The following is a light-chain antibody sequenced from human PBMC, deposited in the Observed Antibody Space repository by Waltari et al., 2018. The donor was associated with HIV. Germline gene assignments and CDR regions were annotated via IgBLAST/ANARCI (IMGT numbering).Light chain of an antibody. CDR1: SSDVGGYNL. CDR2: EFS. J-gene: IGLJ2*01. CDR3: CAYSGSTTYVI. Sequence: QSALTQPASVSGSPGQSITISCTGTSSDVGGYNLVSWYQQHPGKAPKLMIYEFSKRPSGVANRFSGSKSGSTASLTIAGLQAEDEADYYCCAYSGSTTYVIFGGGTKLTVL. V-gene: IGLV2-23*02.